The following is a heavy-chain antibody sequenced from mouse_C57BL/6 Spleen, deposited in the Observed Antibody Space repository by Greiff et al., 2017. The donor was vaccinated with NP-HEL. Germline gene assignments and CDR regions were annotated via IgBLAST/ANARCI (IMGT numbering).Heavy chain of an antibody. V-gene: IGHV1-82*01. CDR3: VRLPFYYAMDY. CDR1: GYAFSSSW. J-gene: IGHJ4*01. CDR2: IYPGDGDT. Sequence: QVQLKESGPELVKPGASVKISCKASGYAFSSSWMNWVKQRPGKGLEWIGRIYPGDGDTNYNGKFKGKATLTADKSSSTAYMQLSSLTSEDSAVYFCVRLPFYYAMDYWGQGTSVTVSS.